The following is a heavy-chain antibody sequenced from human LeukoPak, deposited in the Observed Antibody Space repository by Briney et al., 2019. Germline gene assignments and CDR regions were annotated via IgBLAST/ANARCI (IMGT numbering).Heavy chain of an antibody. D-gene: IGHD3-22*01. V-gene: IGHV3-21*01. CDR2: ISSSSSYI. CDR1: GFTFSSYS. Sequence: PGGSLRLSCAASGFTFSSYSMNWVRQAPGKGLEWVSSISSSSSYIYYADSVKGRFTISRDNAKNSLYLQMNSLRAEDTAVYYCARDPEPPYYYDSSGYPDYWGQGTLVTVSS. CDR3: ARDPEPPYYYDSSGYPDY. J-gene: IGHJ4*02.